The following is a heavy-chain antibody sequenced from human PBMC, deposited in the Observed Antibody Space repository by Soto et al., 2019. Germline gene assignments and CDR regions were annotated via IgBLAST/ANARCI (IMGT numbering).Heavy chain of an antibody. J-gene: IGHJ4*01. V-gene: IGHV1-46*03. D-gene: IGHD3-22*01. CDR2: INPSGAGT. CDR3: ARGTYYYDSDGFDSRTKVLDNFFY. CDR1: GYTFTSYY. Sequence: GASVKVSCKASGYTFTSYYMHWVRQAPGQGLEWVGIINPSGAGTTYTQKFQGRVTMTRDTSTSTVYMELSSLRSDDTAVYYCARGTYYYDSDGFDSRTKVLDNFFYWG.